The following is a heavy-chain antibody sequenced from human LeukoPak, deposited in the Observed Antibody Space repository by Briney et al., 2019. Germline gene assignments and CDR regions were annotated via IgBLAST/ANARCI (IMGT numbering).Heavy chain of an antibody. V-gene: IGHV1-2*02. CDR1: GYTFTGYY. Sequence: ASVKVSCKASGYTFTGYYMHWVRQAPGQGLEWMGWINPNSGGTNYAQKFQGRVTMTRDTSISTAYMELSSLRSDDTAVYYCATSRGYYVGYIRHWGQGTLVTVSS. J-gene: IGHJ1*01. D-gene: IGHD3-22*01. CDR2: INPNSGGT. CDR3: ATSRGYYVGYIRH.